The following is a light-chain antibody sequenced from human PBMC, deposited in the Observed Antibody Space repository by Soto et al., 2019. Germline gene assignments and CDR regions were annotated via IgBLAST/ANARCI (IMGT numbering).Light chain of an antibody. J-gene: IGLJ3*02. CDR2: EVS. Sequence: QSALTHPASVSWSPGQSITISCTGTSSDIGGYKYVSWYQQHPGKAPKLIIFEVSNRPSGVSDRFSGSNSGNTASLTISGLQAEDEADYYCTSYSRYSVLVFGGGTKVTVL. CDR3: TSYSRYSVLV. V-gene: IGLV2-14*01. CDR1: SSDIGGYKY.